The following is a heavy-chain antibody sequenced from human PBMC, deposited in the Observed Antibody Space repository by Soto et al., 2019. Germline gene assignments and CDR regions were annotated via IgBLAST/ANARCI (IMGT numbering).Heavy chain of an antibody. CDR3: ARRGLRYFAWLLPFGY. CDR2: INHSGST. D-gene: IGHD3-9*01. Sequence: QVQLQQWGAGLLKPSETLSLTCAVYGGSFSGYYWSWIRQPPGKGLEWIGEINHSGSTNYNPSLRGRVTISXXPXKSXFSLQLSPVTAADTAVYYCARRGLRYFAWLLPFGYWGQGTLVTVSS. CDR1: GGSFSGYY. V-gene: IGHV4-34*01. J-gene: IGHJ4*02.